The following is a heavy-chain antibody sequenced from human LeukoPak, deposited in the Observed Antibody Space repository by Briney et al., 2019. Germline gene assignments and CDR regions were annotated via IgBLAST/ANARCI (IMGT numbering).Heavy chain of an antibody. D-gene: IGHD2-2*01. CDR3: SRESRAFCPFGY. CDR2: ISLTGQT. CDR1: GFTVSSNH. V-gene: IGHV4-4*02. Sequence: GSLRLSCAASGFTVSSNHMTWVRQSPGQGLEWIGEISLTGQTNYNPSLRGRVTMSLDESSNHLSLHLTSVTAADTATYYCSRESRAFCPFGYWGQGTLVIVPS. J-gene: IGHJ4*02.